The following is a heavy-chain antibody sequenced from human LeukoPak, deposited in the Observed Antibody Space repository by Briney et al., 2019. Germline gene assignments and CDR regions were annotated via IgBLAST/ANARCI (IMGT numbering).Heavy chain of an antibody. Sequence: AETLSLTCAVYGGSFSGYYWSWIRQPPGKGLEWIGEINHSGSTNYNPSLKGRVTISVDTSKNQFSLKLSSVTAADTAVYYCARGRYYYGSGSSFDYWGQGTLVTVSS. D-gene: IGHD3-10*01. V-gene: IGHV4-34*01. CDR3: ARGRYYYGSGSSFDY. CDR2: INHSGST. J-gene: IGHJ4*02. CDR1: GGSFSGYY.